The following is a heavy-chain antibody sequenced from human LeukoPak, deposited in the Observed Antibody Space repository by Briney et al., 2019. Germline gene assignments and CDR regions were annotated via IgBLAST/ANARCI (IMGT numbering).Heavy chain of an antibody. CDR2: INHSGST. V-gene: IGHV4-34*01. D-gene: IGHD2-2*01. CDR1: VGAFRGYY. Sequence: SETLSLTRAVYVGAFRGYYWSWIRHPPGKRLEWIVEINHSGSTNYNPSLKSRVTLSVDTSKNQFSLKLSSVTAADTAVYYCARGLGGVVPAASRRFDPWGQGTLVTVSS. CDR3: ARGLGGVVPAASRRFDP. J-gene: IGHJ5*02.